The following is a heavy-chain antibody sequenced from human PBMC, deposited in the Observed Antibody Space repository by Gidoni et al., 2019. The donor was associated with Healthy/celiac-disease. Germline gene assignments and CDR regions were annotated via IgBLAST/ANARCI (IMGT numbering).Heavy chain of an antibody. CDR2: INPNSGGT. V-gene: IGHV1-2*04. Sequence: QVQLVQSGAEVKKPGAAVKVSCKASGYTFTGYYLHWVRQAPGQGLAWMGWINPNSGGTNYAQKLQGWVTMTRDTSISTAYMELSRLRSDDTAVYYCARASYSSSPYYFDYWGQGTLVTVSS. J-gene: IGHJ4*02. D-gene: IGHD6-13*01. CDR3: ARASYSSSPYYFDY. CDR1: GYTFTGYY.